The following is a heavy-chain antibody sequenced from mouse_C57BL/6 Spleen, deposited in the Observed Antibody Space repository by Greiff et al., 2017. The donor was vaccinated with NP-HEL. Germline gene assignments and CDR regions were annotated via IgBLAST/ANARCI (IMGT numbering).Heavy chain of an antibody. CDR3: ARWTVRLDY. J-gene: IGHJ2*01. D-gene: IGHD1-1*01. CDR1: GYTFTSYW. CDR2: IDPSDSYT. Sequence: QVQLQQPGAELVKPGASVKLSCKASGYTFTSYWMLWVKQRPGQGLEWIGEIDPSDSYTNYNQKFKGKATLTVDTSSSTAYMQLSSLTSEDSAVYYCARWTVRLDYWGQGTTLTVSS. V-gene: IGHV1-50*01.